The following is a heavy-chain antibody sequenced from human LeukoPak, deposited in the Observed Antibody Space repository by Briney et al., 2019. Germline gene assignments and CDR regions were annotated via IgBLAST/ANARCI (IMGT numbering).Heavy chain of an antibody. D-gene: IGHD3-10*01. CDR3: ARVAQDYYGSGSISY. J-gene: IGHJ4*02. CDR2: IYYSGST. CDR1: GGSVSSGSYY. Sequence: SETLSLTCTVSGGSVSSGSYYWSWIRQPPGKGLEWIGYIYYSGSTNYNPSLKSRATISVDTSKNQFSLKLSSVTAADTAVYYCARVAQDYYGSGSISYWGQGTLVTVSS. V-gene: IGHV4-61*01.